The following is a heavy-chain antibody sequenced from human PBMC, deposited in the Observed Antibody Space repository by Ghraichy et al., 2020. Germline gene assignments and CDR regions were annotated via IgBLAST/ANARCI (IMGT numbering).Heavy chain of an antibody. V-gene: IGHV4-59*08. CDR1: GGSISSYY. CDR2: IYYSGST. J-gene: IGHJ6*03. Sequence: SQTLSLTCTVSGGSISSYYWSWIRQPPGKGLEWIGYIYYSGSTNYNPSLKSRVTISVDTSKNQFSLKLSSVTAADTAVYYCARRVGYYYYYMDVWGKGTTVTVSS. D-gene: IGHD1-26*01. CDR3: ARRVGYYYYYMDV.